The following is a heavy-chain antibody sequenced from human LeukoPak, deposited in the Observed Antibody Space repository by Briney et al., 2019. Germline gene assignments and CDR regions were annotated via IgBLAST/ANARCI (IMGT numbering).Heavy chain of an antibody. CDR2: ISYDGDTK. D-gene: IGHD3-10*01. CDR1: GFTSSSYA. CDR3: ARDITMVRGVSDY. Sequence: PGRSLRLSCAASGFTSSSYAMHWVRQGPGKGLEWVAVISYDGDTKYYAESVKGRFSISRDNSKNTVYLQMNNLRAEDTAVYYCARDITMVRGVSDYWGQGTLVTVSS. J-gene: IGHJ4*02. V-gene: IGHV3-30-3*01.